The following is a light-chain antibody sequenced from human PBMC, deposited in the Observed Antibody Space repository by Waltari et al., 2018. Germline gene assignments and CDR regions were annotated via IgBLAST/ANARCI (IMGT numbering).Light chain of an antibody. V-gene: IGKV4-1*01. Sequence: DIVMTQSPDALAVSLGERATINCKSSQSVLHRSNNKNFLGWYQQKSGQPPKLLIYWASTRESGLPDRFSGCGSGTDFTLTISSLQAEDVAVYYCQQYYTTPITVGQGTRLEIK. CDR3: QQYYTTPIT. CDR2: WAS. CDR1: QSVLHRSNNKNF. J-gene: IGKJ5*01.